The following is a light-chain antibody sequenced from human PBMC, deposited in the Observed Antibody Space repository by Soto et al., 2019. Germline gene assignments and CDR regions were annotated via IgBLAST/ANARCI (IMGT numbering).Light chain of an antibody. CDR3: QQYNNWPRT. Sequence: PGQRAALSCRASQSVSSSSLAWYQQKRGQAPRLLIHGASSRATGIPDRFSGSGSGTDFTLTISRLEPEDFAVYYCQQYNNWPRTFGQGTKVDIK. V-gene: IGKV3-20*01. J-gene: IGKJ1*01. CDR2: GAS. CDR1: QSVSSSS.